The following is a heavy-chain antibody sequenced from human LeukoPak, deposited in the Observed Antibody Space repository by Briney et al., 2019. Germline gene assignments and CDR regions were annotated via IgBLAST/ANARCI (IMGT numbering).Heavy chain of an antibody. Sequence: PSETLSLTCTVSGGSVSSYYWSWVRQPPGKGLEWIGYIYYSGSTNNNPSLKSRVTISLDTSKNQFSLKLSSMTAADTAVYYCARSNKDNYDFWSGYLSNWFDPWGQGTLVTVSS. V-gene: IGHV4-59*08. J-gene: IGHJ5*02. CDR1: GGSVSSYY. CDR2: IYYSGST. CDR3: ARSNKDNYDFWSGYLSNWFDP. D-gene: IGHD3-3*01.